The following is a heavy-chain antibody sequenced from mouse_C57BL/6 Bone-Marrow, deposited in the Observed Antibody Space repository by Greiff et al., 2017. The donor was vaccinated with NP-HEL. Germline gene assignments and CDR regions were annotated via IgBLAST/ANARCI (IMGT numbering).Heavy chain of an antibody. J-gene: IGHJ4*01. CDR2: ISYSGST. Sequence: EVQVVESGPGMVKPSQSLSLTCTVTGYSITSGYDWHWIRHFPGNKLEWMGYISYSGSTNYNPSLKSRISITHDTSKNHFFLKLNSVTTEDTATYYCARYGNYGAMDYWGQGTSVTVSS. CDR1: GYSITSGYD. D-gene: IGHD2-10*02. V-gene: IGHV3-1*01. CDR3: ARYGNYGAMDY.